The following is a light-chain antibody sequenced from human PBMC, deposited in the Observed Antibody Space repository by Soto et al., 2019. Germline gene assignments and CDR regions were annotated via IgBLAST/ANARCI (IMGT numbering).Light chain of an antibody. CDR2: GAS. CDR1: QNLISDY. CDR3: QRYGRSPTWT. J-gene: IGKJ1*01. V-gene: IGKV3-20*01. Sequence: EIVLTQSPGTLPLSPGERATLSWRAIQNLISDYLAWYQQKPGQPPRLLIYGASLRATGIPDRFSGSGSETDFTLNINTVEPEDSAVYYCQRYGRSPTWTFGQGTKVDI.